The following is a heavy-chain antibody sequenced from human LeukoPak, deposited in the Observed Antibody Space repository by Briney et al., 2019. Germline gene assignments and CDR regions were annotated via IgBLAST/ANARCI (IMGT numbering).Heavy chain of an antibody. D-gene: IGHD3-10*01. Sequence: SETLSLTCTVSGGSISSGSYYWSWIRQPPGKGLEWIGRIYTSGGTNYNPSLKSRVTISVDTSKNQFSLKLSSVTAADTAVYYCAREPWEMYGSGSYYNGDAFDIWGQGTMVTVSS. CDR3: AREPWEMYGSGSYYNGDAFDI. CDR2: IYTSGGT. CDR1: GGSISSGSYY. J-gene: IGHJ3*02. V-gene: IGHV4-61*02.